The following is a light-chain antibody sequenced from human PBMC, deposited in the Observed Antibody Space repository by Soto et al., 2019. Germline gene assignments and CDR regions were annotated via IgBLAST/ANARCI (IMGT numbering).Light chain of an antibody. V-gene: IGKV3-20*01. Sequence: EIVLTQSPGTLSLSPGERATLSCRASQSVSSTYLAWYQQKPSQAPRLLIFGASSRAFGIPDRFSGSGSGTDFTLTISRVEPEDFAVYYCQHYGSSSWTFGQGTRVDI. CDR3: QHYGSSSWT. CDR1: QSVSSTY. J-gene: IGKJ1*01. CDR2: GAS.